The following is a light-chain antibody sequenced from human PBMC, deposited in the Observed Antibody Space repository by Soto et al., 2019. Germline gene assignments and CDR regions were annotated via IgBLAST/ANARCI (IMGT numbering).Light chain of an antibody. Sequence: QSALTQPASVSGSPGQSITISCTGTSSDVGGYNYVSWYQQHPGKAPKLMIYDVSNRTSGVSNRFSGSKSGNTDSLTISGLQAEDEADYYCSSYTSSSAPGVVFGGGTKLTVL. V-gene: IGLV2-14*01. CDR1: SSDVGGYNY. CDR3: SSYTSSSAPGVV. J-gene: IGLJ2*01. CDR2: DVS.